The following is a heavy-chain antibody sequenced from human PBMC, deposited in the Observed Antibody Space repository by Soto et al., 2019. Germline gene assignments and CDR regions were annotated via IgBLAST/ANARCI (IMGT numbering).Heavy chain of an antibody. D-gene: IGHD1-1*01. Sequence: GGSLRLSCAASGFTFSSYSMNWVRQAPGKGLEWVSYISSSSSTIYYADSVKGRFTISRDNAKNSLYLQMNSLRAEDTAVYYCARGTTTESYYYYYMDVWGKGTTVTVSS. V-gene: IGHV3-48*01. CDR2: ISSSSSTI. CDR1: GFTFSSYS. CDR3: ARGTTTESYYYYYMDV. J-gene: IGHJ6*03.